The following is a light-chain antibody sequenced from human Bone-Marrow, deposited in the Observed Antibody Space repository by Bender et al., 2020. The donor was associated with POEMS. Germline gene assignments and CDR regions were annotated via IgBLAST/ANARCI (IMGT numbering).Light chain of an antibody. V-gene: IGLV2-8*01. J-gene: IGLJ1*01. CDR3: LSYAGNNNCV. Sequence: QSALTQPASVSGSPGQSITLSCTGTSSDIGGHNYVSWYQQFPGQAPRLIILGVSERPSGVPARFSGSKSGNTAFLTVSGLRPEDEADYFCLSYAGNNNCVFGPGTRLTVL. CDR1: SSDIGGHNY. CDR2: GVS.